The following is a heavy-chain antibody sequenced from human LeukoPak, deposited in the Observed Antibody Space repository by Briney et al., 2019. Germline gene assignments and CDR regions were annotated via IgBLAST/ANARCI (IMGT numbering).Heavy chain of an antibody. J-gene: IGHJ4*02. CDR1: GGSLRSSGHW. Sequence: SETLSLTCTVSGGSLRSSGHWWVWIRQPPGKGLEWIGSIHYSGKVYYNPSLKSRVTTSVDTSKNQFSLKLSSVTAADTAVYYCARNFAYCTNGVCYLYYFDYWGRGTLVTVSS. D-gene: IGHD2-8*01. CDR2: IHYSGKV. CDR3: ARNFAYCTNGVCYLYYFDY. V-gene: IGHV4-39*01.